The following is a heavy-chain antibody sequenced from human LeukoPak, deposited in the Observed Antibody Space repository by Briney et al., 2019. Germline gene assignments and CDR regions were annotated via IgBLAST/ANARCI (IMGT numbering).Heavy chain of an antibody. D-gene: IGHD6-13*01. Sequence: SETQSLTCTVSGGSVSSGSYYWSWIRQPPGKGLEWIGYIYYSGSTNYNPSLKSRVTISVDTSKNQFSLKLSSVTAADTAVYYCAKYIAAAWTQWGQGTLVTVSS. CDR2: IYYSGST. V-gene: IGHV4-61*01. J-gene: IGHJ4*02. CDR1: GGSVSSGSYY. CDR3: AKYIAAAWTQ.